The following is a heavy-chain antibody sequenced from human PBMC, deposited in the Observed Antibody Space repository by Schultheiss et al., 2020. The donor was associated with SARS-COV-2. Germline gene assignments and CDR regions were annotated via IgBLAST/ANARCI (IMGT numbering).Heavy chain of an antibody. V-gene: IGHV4-4*07. Sequence: SETLSLTCAVYGGSFSGYYWSWIRQPPGKGLEWIGRIYTSGSTNYNPSLKSRVTMSVDTSKNQFSLKLSSVTAADTAVYYCARDPVAAAGTFDYWGQGTLVTVSS. D-gene: IGHD6-13*01. CDR1: GGSFSGYY. CDR3: ARDPVAAAGTFDY. J-gene: IGHJ4*02. CDR2: IYTSGST.